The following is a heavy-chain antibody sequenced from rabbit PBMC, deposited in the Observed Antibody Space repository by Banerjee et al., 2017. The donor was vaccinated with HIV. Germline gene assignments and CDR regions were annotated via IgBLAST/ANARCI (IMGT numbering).Heavy chain of an antibody. Sequence: QLKETGGGLVQPGGSLTLSCKASGFDFSSYYMSWVRQAPGKGLEWIGIIYAGKGSTDYASWVNGRFTISSDNAQNTVDLQMNSLTAADTATYFCARDPGYYTYGYAGYAYATLGYGMDLWGQGTLVTVS. CDR2: IYAGKGST. V-gene: IGHV1S7*01. J-gene: IGHJ6*01. CDR1: GFDFSSYY. CDR3: ARDPGYYTYGYAGYAYATLGYGMDL. D-gene: IGHD6-1*01.